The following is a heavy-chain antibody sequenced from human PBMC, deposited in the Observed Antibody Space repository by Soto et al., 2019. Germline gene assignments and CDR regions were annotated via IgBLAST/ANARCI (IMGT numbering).Heavy chain of an antibody. V-gene: IGHV3-48*02. CDR1: GFTFSSYS. J-gene: IGHJ3*02. CDR3: ARGSSEWELPAFDI. D-gene: IGHD1-26*01. Sequence: EVQLVESGGGLVQPGGSLRLSCAASGFTFSSYSMNWVRQATGKGLEWVSYISSSSSTIYYACSVKGRFTISRDKAKNSLYMQMTSLRDEDTAVYYCARGSSEWELPAFDIWGQGTMVTVSS. CDR2: ISSSSSTI.